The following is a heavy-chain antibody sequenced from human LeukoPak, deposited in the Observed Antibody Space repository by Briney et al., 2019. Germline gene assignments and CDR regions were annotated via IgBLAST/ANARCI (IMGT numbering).Heavy chain of an antibody. D-gene: IGHD3-3*01. V-gene: IGHV3-30*02. CDR1: GFTFSTYG. CDR2: IRYDGSSK. CDR3: AKVGSAYDFWSGFDY. Sequence: GGSLRLSCAASGFTFSTYGMHWVRQTPGKGLEWVAFIRYDGSSKSYADSVKGRFTISRDNPKNVLYLQMNSLRADDTAVYYCAKVGSAYDFWSGFDYWGQGTLVTVSS. J-gene: IGHJ4*02.